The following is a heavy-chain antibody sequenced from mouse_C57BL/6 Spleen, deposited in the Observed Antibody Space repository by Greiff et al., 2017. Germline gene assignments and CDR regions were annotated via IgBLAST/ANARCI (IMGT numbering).Heavy chain of an antibody. CDR3: ARLYGNWVWYFDV. D-gene: IGHD2-10*02. CDR2: IRNKANGYTT. CDR1: GFTFTDYY. V-gene: IGHV7-3*01. Sequence: EVQGVESGGGLVQPGGSLSLSCAASGFTFTDYYMSWVRQPPGKALEWLGFIRNKANGYTTEYSASVKGRFTISRDNSQSILYLQMNALRAEDSATYYCARLYGNWVWYFDVWGTGTTVTVSS. J-gene: IGHJ1*03.